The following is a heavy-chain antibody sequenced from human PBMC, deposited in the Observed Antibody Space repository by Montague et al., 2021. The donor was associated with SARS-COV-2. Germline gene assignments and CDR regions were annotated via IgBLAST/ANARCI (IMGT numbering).Heavy chain of an antibody. D-gene: IGHD3-3*01. CDR3: ARRGSTVWSVTVSDELDY. J-gene: IGHJ4*02. Sequence: SETLSLTCGVYGGSFSAYYWSWIRQPPEKGLEWIGEINQSGTTKNNPSLKRRVTISVDTSRSQFSLKLSSVTAADTAVYYCARRGSTVWSVTVSDELDYWGQGTLVTVSS. CDR1: GGSFSAYY. V-gene: IGHV4-34*01. CDR2: INQSGTT.